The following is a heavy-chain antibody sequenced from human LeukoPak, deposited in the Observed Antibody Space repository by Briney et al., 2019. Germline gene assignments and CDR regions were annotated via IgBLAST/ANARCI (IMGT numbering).Heavy chain of an antibody. D-gene: IGHD1-14*01. Sequence: ASVKVSCKSSGYIFTNHYMHWVRQAPGQGLEWMGLINPSGISTLYAEKFRGRIIMTRDMSTATDYMELSSLRSEDTAVYYCARAYRNLFDYWGQGTLVTVSS. CDR2: INPSGIST. CDR3: ARAYRNLFDY. CDR1: GYIFTNHY. V-gene: IGHV1-46*01. J-gene: IGHJ4*02.